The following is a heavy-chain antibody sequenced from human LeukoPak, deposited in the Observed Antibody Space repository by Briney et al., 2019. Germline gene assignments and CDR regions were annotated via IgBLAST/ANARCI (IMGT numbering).Heavy chain of an antibody. Sequence: GGSLRLSCAASGFTVCTNYMSWVRQAPGKGLEWVSVIYGGGSTYCADSVKGRFTISRDISKNTLYLQMNSLRAEDTAVYYCAREVGHCTNGVCYNGWFDYWGQGTLVTVSS. CDR3: AREVGHCTNGVCYNGWFDY. V-gene: IGHV3-53*01. CDR2: IYGGGST. D-gene: IGHD2-8*01. J-gene: IGHJ4*02. CDR1: GFTVCTNY.